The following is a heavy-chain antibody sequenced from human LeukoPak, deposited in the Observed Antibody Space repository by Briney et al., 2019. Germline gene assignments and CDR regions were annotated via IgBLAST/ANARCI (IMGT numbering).Heavy chain of an antibody. J-gene: IGHJ3*02. CDR1: GGSISSGDYY. D-gene: IGHD6-6*01. CDR2: IYYSGST. CDR3: ARVDTPSIAAFYDAFDI. V-gene: IGHV4-30-4*01. Sequence: PSETLSLTCTVSGGSISSGDYYWSWIRQPPGKGLEWIGYIYYSGSTYYNPSLKSRVTISVDTSKNQFSLKLSSVTAADTAVYYCARVDTPSIAAFYDAFDIWGHGTMVTVSS.